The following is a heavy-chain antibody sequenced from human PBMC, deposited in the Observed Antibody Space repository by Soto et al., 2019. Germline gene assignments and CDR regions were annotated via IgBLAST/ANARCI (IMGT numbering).Heavy chain of an antibody. CDR1: GFTFSSYA. Sequence: GGSLRLSCAASGFTFSSYAMVWVRQAPGKGLEWVSAISGTGGSTYYADSVKGRFTISRDNSKNTLYLQMNSLRAEDTAVYYCAKDQYTYYYDSSGYRSYFDYWGQGTLVTVSS. CDR3: AKDQYTYYYDSSGYRSYFDY. V-gene: IGHV3-23*01. J-gene: IGHJ4*02. CDR2: ISGTGGST. D-gene: IGHD3-22*01.